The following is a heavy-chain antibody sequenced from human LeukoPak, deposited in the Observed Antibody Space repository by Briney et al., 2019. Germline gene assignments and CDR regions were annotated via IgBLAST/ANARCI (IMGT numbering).Heavy chain of an antibody. J-gene: IGHJ6*03. Sequence: SETLSLTCTVPGGSITRYYWSWVRQPPGKGLEWIGYIYYSGSTNYNPSLKSRVTISVDTSKNQFSLKLSSVTAADTAVYYCARVSLGTGTTAYYYYMDVWGKGTTITVS. D-gene: IGHD3-16*02. CDR1: GGSITRYY. V-gene: IGHV4-59*01. CDR3: ARVSLGTGTTAYYYYMDV. CDR2: IYYSGST.